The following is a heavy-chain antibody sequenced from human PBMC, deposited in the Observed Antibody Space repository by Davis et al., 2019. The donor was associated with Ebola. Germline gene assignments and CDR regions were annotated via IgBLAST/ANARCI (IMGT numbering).Heavy chain of an antibody. J-gene: IGHJ4*02. D-gene: IGHD6-13*01. CDR3: AKFSRAGESD. CDR2: IRPDGSEE. Sequence: PGGSLRLSCVASGFTFSNYWMSWVRQAPGKGLEWVANIRPDGSEEQYVDSLKGRFTISRDNAKNSLYLQVNSLRDEDTAVYYCAKFSRAGESDWGQGTLVTVSS. V-gene: IGHV3-7*03. CDR1: GFTFSNYW.